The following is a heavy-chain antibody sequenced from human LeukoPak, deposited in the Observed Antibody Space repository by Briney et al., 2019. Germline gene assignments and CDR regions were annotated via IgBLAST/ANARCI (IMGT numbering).Heavy chain of an antibody. J-gene: IGHJ5*02. CDR1: GFTFSSYS. D-gene: IGHD6-13*01. Sequence: GGSLRLSCAASGFTFSSYSMKWVRQAPGKGLEWVSSISSSSSYIYYADSVKGRFTISRDNAKNSLYLQMNSLRAEDTAVYYCARAVSSPNWFDPWGQGTLVTVSS. V-gene: IGHV3-21*01. CDR2: ISSSSSYI. CDR3: ARAVSSPNWFDP.